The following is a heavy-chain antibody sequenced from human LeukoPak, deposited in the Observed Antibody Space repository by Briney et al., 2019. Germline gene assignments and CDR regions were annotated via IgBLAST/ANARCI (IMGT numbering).Heavy chain of an antibody. CDR1: GGSISSYY. D-gene: IGHD6-13*01. Sequence: SETLSLTCTVSGGSISSYYWSWIRQPPGKGLEWIGYIYYSGSTNYNPSLKSRVTISVDTPKNQFSLKLSSVTAADTAVYYCARLLIAAAGRTRINWFDPWGQGTLVTVSS. V-gene: IGHV4-59*08. CDR3: ARLLIAAAGRTRINWFDP. J-gene: IGHJ5*02. CDR2: IYYSGST.